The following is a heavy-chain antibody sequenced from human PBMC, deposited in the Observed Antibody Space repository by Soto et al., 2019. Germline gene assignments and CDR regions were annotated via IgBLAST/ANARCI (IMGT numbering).Heavy chain of an antibody. V-gene: IGHV1-69*13. CDR1: GDTFGRFT. D-gene: IGHD4-4*01. Sequence: SVKVSCKASGDTFGRFTINWVRQAPGQGLEWMGGIKPISDTTTYAQRFQGRVTFTADASTSTVYMELSSLRSEDTAMYYCARDPSTVNKLIGVWFDPWGQGTLVTVSS. CDR3: ARDPSTVNKLIGVWFDP. J-gene: IGHJ5*02. CDR2: IKPISDTT.